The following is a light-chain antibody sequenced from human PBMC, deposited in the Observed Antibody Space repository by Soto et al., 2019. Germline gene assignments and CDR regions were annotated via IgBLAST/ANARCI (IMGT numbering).Light chain of an antibody. CDR2: AAS. CDR3: QQYGSPPLT. Sequence: EIVLTQSPGTLSLSPGERATLSCRASQSGVNIFLAWYQQKPGQAPRLLIYAASSRATGIPDRFRGSGSGTDFTLTISRLEPEEFAVYYCQQYGSPPLTFGGGTKVESK. CDR1: QSGVNIF. V-gene: IGKV3-20*01. J-gene: IGKJ4*01.